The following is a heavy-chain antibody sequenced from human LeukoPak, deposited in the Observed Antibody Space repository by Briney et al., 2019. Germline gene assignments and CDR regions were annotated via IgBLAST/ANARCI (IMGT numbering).Heavy chain of an antibody. CDR1: GFTFDDYA. CDR3: AKDIMRYSSSSMDY. Sequence: GRSLRLSCAASGFTFDDYAMHWVRQAPGKGLEWVSGISWNSGGIGYADSVKGRFTISRDNAKNSLYLQMNSLRAEDTALYYCAKDIMRYSSSSMDYWGQGTLVTVSS. D-gene: IGHD6-6*01. CDR2: ISWNSGGI. V-gene: IGHV3-9*01. J-gene: IGHJ4*02.